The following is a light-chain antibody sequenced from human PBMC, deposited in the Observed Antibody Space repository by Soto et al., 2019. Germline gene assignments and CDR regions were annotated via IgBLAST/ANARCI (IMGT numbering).Light chain of an antibody. J-gene: IGKJ2*01. Sequence: EIVMTQSPATLSVSPGERATLSCRASQSVSSNLAWYQQKPGQAPRLLIYGTSTRATGIPARFSGSGSGTVFTRTISSLQSEDFAVYYCQQYNNWPPTFGQGTKLEIK. CDR2: GTS. V-gene: IGKV3-15*01. CDR3: QQYNNWPPT. CDR1: QSVSSN.